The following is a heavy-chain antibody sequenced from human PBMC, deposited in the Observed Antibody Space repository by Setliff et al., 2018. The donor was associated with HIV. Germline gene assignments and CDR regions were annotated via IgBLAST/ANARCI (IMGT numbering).Heavy chain of an antibody. V-gene: IGHV1-3*01. CDR2: INAANGNT. CDR3: ATRPGYDDLYCFDF. Sequence: ASVKVSCKASGNSITSSPLHWVRQAPGQRLEWMGWINAANGNTKYSQNFQGRVTISSDTAASTTYLELSSLTSEDTAVYYCATRPGYDDLYCFDFWGQGTLVTVS. CDR1: GNSITSSP. J-gene: IGHJ4*02. D-gene: IGHD2-15*01.